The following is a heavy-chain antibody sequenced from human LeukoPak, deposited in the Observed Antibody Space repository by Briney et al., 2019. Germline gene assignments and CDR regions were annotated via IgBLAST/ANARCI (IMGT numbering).Heavy chain of an antibody. CDR3: ARGPPTCSSTSCFPDAFDI. CDR2: IYTSGST. Sequence: PSETLSLTCTVSGGSISSYYWSWIRQPAGKGLEWIGRIYTSGSTNYNPSLKSRVTISVDTSKNQFSLKLSSVTAADTAVYYCARGPPTCSSTSCFPDAFDIWGQGTMVTVSS. CDR1: GGSISSYY. V-gene: IGHV4-4*07. D-gene: IGHD2-2*01. J-gene: IGHJ3*02.